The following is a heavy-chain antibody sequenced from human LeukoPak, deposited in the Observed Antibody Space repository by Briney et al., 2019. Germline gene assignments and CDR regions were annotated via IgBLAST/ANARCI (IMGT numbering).Heavy chain of an antibody. J-gene: IGHJ5*02. CDR1: GFTFSNYS. V-gene: IGHV3-21*01. Sequence: GGSLRLSCAASGFTFSNYSMNWVRQAPGKGLEWVSSISSSSSYVYYADSVKGRFTISRDNAQNSLYLQMNSLRAEDTAVYYCARESIVVVGSNWFDPWGQGTLVTVSS. D-gene: IGHD2-2*01. CDR3: ARESIVVVGSNWFDP. CDR2: ISSSSSYV.